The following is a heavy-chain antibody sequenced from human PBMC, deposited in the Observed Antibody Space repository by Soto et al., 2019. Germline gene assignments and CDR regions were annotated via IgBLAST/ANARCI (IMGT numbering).Heavy chain of an antibody. CDR3: AREEYSSAEYYY. Sequence: QVQLVQSGAEVMKPGASVKVSCKASGYTCTSYDINWVRQATGQGLEWMGWMNPNSGNTGYAQKFQSRVTMTRNTSISTAYRELSSLRSEDTAVYYCAREEYSSAEYYYWGQGTLVTVSS. V-gene: IGHV1-8*01. CDR2: MNPNSGNT. J-gene: IGHJ4*02. CDR1: GYTCTSYD. D-gene: IGHD6-19*01.